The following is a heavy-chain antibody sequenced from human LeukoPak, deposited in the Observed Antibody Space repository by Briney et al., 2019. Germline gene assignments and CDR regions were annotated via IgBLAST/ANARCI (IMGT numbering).Heavy chain of an antibody. CDR3: ARFRYSALTD. CDR2: ISGGGGST. D-gene: IGHD3-9*01. Sequence: PGGSLRLSCAASGLTFSNYAMTWVRQAPGKGLEWVSAISGGGGSTYYANSVKGRFTISRDNSKNTLYLQMNSLRAEDTAVYYCARFRYSALTDWGQGTLVTVSS. J-gene: IGHJ4*02. V-gene: IGHV3-23*01. CDR1: GLTFSNYA.